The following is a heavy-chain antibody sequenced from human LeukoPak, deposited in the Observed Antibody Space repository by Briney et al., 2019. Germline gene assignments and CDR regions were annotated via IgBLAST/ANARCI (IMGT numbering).Heavy chain of an antibody. V-gene: IGHV3-30*02. Sequence: GGSLRLSCAASGFTFSGYGMHWVRQAPGKGLEWVAFIRFDGSNKYYADSVKGRFTISRDNSKNTLYLQMNSLRTEDTAVYYCAKALEYVSSSGGDYWGQGTLVTVSS. CDR2: IRFDGSNK. CDR1: GFTFSGYG. D-gene: IGHD6-6*01. J-gene: IGHJ4*02. CDR3: AKALEYVSSSGGDY.